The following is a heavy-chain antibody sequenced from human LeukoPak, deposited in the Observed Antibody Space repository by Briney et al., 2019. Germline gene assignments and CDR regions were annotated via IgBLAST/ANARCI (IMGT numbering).Heavy chain of an antibody. V-gene: IGHV3-21*01. CDR1: GFTFSSYS. J-gene: IGHJ4*02. CDR2: ISSSSSYI. Sequence: PGGSLRLSCAASGFTFSSYSMNWVRQAPGKGLEWVSSISSSSSYIYYADSVKGRFTISRDNAKNSLYLQMSSLRAEDTAVYYCARSKPGGSCPDYWGQGTLVTVSS. CDR3: ARSKPGGSCPDY. D-gene: IGHD2-15*01.